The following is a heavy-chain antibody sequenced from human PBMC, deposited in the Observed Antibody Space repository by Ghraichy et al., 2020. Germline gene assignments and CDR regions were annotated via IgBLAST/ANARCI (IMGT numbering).Heavy chain of an antibody. CDR3: ANSVLAEYFHH. CDR1: GFSLSTSGVG. Sequence: SGPTLVKPTQTLTLTCTFSGFSLSTSGVGVGWIRQPPGKALEWLALIYWNDYERYSPSLKSRLTVTKDTSKNQVVLTMSNMDPADTATYYFANSVLAEYFHHWGQGTPVTVSS. CDR2: IYWNDYE. J-gene: IGHJ1*01. V-gene: IGHV2-5*01. D-gene: IGHD3-10*01.